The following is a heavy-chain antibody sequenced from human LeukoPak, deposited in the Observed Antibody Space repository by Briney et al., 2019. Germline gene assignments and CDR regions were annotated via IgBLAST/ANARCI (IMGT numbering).Heavy chain of an antibody. J-gene: IGHJ4*02. CDR1: GYTFTGYY. Sequence: ASVKVSCKASGYTFTGYYMHWVRQAPGQGLEWMGRINPNSGGTNYAQKFQGRVTMTRDTSISTAYMEPSRLRSDDTAVYYCARREAYYYDSSGYSPFDYWGQGTLVTVSS. CDR2: INPNSGGT. V-gene: IGHV1-2*06. CDR3: ARREAYYYDSSGYSPFDY. D-gene: IGHD3-22*01.